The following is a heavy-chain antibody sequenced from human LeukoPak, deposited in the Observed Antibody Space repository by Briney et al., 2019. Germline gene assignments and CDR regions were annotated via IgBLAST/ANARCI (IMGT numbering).Heavy chain of an antibody. CDR3: ARGESYSSSSGYYFDY. V-gene: IGHV1-2*02. CDR1: GYTFTDYY. D-gene: IGHD6-6*01. CDR2: INPNSGGT. Sequence: GASVKVSCKAFGYTFTDYYMHWVRQAPGQGLEWMGWINPNSGGTNYAQKFQGRVTMSRDTSISTAYMELNRLRSGDTAVYYCARGESYSSSSGYYFDYWGQGTLVTVSS. J-gene: IGHJ4*02.